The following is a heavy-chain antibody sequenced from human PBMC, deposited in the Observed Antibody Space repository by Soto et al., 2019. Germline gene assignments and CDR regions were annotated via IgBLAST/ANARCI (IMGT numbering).Heavy chain of an antibody. CDR3: ARGITMVRGVLRAFDI. J-gene: IGHJ3*02. CDR1: GFTFSSYS. Sequence: TGGSLRLSCAASGFTFSSYSMNWVRQAPGKGLEWVSSISSSSSYIYYADSVKGRFTISRDNAKNSLYLQMNSLRAEDTAVYYCARGITMVRGVLRAFDIWGQGTMVTVSS. CDR2: ISSSSSYI. V-gene: IGHV3-21*01. D-gene: IGHD3-10*01.